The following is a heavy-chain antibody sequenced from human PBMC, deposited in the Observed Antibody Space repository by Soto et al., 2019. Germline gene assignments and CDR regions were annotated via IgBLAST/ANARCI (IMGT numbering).Heavy chain of an antibody. D-gene: IGHD1-26*01. Sequence: QVQLQESGPGLVKPSQTLSLTCTVSGGSISSGGYYWSWIRQHPGKGLGWIGYIYYSGSTYYNPSLKSRVXXXVXXSKNQFSLKLSSVTAADTAVYYCARDEGGTTAIGGWGQGTLVTVSS. V-gene: IGHV4-31*03. CDR3: ARDEGGTTAIGG. CDR2: IYYSGST. J-gene: IGHJ4*02. CDR1: GGSISSGGYY.